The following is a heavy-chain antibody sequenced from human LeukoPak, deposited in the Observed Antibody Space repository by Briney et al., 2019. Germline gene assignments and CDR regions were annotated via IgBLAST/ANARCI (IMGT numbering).Heavy chain of an antibody. J-gene: IGHJ4*02. D-gene: IGHD3-22*01. CDR1: GFTFSSYG. CDR3: ASAYYYDSSGTY. Sequence: PGGSLRLSCAASGFTFSSYGMHWVRQAPGKGLEWVAFIRYDGSNKYYADSVKGRFTISRDNSKNTLYLQMNSLRAEDTAVYYCASAYYYDSSGTYWGQGTLVTVSS. CDR2: IRYDGSNK. V-gene: IGHV3-30*02.